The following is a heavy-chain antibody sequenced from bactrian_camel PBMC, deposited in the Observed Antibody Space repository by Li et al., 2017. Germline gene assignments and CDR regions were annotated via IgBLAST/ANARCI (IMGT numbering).Heavy chain of an antibody. V-gene: IGHV3S55*01. CDR2: IGNDGST. CDR1: EYSSYC. D-gene: IGHD2*01. CDR3: AAQGGGYCYVPGAIRENDFGY. J-gene: IGHJ6*01. Sequence: HVQLVESGGGSVQAGGSLRLSCAASEYSSYCMGWFRQAPGKEREGVAGIGNDGSTVYTDSVKGRFTISKDNAKNTLYLQMNSLKPEDTAMYYCAAQGGGYCYVPGAIRENDFGYWGQGT.